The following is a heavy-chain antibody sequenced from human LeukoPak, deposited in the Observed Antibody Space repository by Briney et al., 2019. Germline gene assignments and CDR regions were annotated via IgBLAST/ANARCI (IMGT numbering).Heavy chain of an antibody. D-gene: IGHD5-18*01. CDR2: INHSGST. Sequence: PSETLSLTCAVYGGSFSVYYWSWIRQPPGKGLEWIGEINHSGSTNYNPSLKSRVTISVDTSKNQFSLRLSSVTAADTAVYYCARGGYSYGFKAFDIWGQGTKVTVSS. V-gene: IGHV4-34*01. CDR3: ARGGYSYGFKAFDI. CDR1: GGSFSVYY. J-gene: IGHJ3*02.